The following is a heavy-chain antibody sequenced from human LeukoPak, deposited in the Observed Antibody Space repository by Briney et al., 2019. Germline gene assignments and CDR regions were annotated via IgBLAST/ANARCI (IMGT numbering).Heavy chain of an antibody. J-gene: IGHJ4*02. CDR2: INDSGST. D-gene: IGHD3-22*01. Sequence: SETLSLTCTVSGGSVSSGSHYWSWDRQPPGMRLEWIGYINDSGSTSYNPSLKSRVTISVDTSQNQFSLKLTSVTAADTAVYYCARAVVLYYFDYWGQGTLVTVSS. V-gene: IGHV4-61*01. CDR3: ARAVVLYYFDY. CDR1: GGSVSSGSHY.